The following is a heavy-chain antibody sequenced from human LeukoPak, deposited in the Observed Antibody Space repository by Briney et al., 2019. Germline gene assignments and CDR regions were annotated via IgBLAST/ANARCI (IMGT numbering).Heavy chain of an antibody. V-gene: IGHV3-21*01. CDR1: GFTFSSHR. Sequence: NPGGSLRLSCAASGFTFSSHRLMWVRQAPGKGLEWVSSISPDSGYIYYADSVKGRFTISRDNAENSLFLQMNSLGAEDTAVYYCAPFSAVTHYYFDYWGQGTLVTVSS. CDR3: APFSAVTHYYFDY. D-gene: IGHD6-13*01. CDR2: ISPDSGYI. J-gene: IGHJ4*02.